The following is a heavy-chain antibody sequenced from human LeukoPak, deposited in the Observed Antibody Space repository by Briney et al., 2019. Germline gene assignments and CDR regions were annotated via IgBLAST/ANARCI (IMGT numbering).Heavy chain of an antibody. V-gene: IGHV4-34*01. CDR1: GGSFSGYY. D-gene: IGHD2-21*02. J-gene: IGHJ3*02. CDR2: INHSGST. CDR3: ARSRVVVTAIPGAFDI. Sequence: SETLSLTCAVYGGSFSGYYWSWIRQPPGKGLEWIGEINHSGSTNYNPSLKSRVTISVDTSKNQFSLKLSSVTAADTAVYYCARSRVVVTAIPGAFDIWGQGTMVTVSS.